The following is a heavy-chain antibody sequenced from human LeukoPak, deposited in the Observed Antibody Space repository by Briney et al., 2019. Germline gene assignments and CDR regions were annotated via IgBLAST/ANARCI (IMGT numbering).Heavy chain of an antibody. CDR2: MYYNRST. V-gene: IGHV4-59*01. CDR3: ARGGGYFLIDAFDI. D-gene: IGHD3-22*01. CDR1: GGSISSYY. J-gene: IGHJ3*02. Sequence: SSETLSLTCTVSGGSISSYYWSWIRQPPGKGLEWIGYMYYNRSTNYNPSLKSRVTISVDTSKNQFSLKLSSVTAADTAVYYCARGGGYFLIDAFDIWGLGTMVTVSS.